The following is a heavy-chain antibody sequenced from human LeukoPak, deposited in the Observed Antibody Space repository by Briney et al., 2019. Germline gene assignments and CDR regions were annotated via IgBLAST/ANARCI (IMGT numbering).Heavy chain of an antibody. D-gene: IGHD1-1*01. CDR3: ARSGGTGFDY. J-gene: IGHJ4*02. V-gene: IGHV3-74*01. CDR2: INSDGSST. Sequence: GGSLRLSCAASGFIFSNYWMYWVRQAPGKGLVWVSRINSDGSSTIYADSVKGRFTISRDNAKNTLYLQMNSLTAEDTAVYYCARSGGTGFDYWGQGNMVTVSS. CDR1: GFIFSNYW.